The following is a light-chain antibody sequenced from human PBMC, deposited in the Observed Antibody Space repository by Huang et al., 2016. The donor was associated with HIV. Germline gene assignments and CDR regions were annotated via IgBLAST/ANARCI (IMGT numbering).Light chain of an antibody. CDR1: QHVVSS. V-gene: IGKV4-1*01. CDR3: QQHYNTPWT. CDR2: WAS. J-gene: IGKJ1*01. Sequence: DIVMTQSPDSLAVSLGERATINCKSSQHVVSSLAWYQQKPGQSPKLLIYWASTRESWVTYRFSGSGSGTDFTLTISSLQAADVAVYYCQQHYNTPWTFGQGTKVEIK.